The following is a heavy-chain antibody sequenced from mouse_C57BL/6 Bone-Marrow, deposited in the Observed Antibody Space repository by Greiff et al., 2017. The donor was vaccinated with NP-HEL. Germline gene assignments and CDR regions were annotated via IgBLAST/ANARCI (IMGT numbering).Heavy chain of an antibody. Sequence: VQLQQSGPELVKPGASVKISCKASGYTFTDYYINWVKQRPGQGLEWIGWIYPGSGNTKYIEKFKGKATLTVDTFSSTVYMQISNLTSEDSAFYFCARSGYSSTLDYWGQGTTLTVSS. J-gene: IGHJ2*01. CDR1: GYTFTDYY. CDR3: ARSGYSSTLDY. D-gene: IGHD1-1*01. V-gene: IGHV1-84*01. CDR2: IYPGSGNT.